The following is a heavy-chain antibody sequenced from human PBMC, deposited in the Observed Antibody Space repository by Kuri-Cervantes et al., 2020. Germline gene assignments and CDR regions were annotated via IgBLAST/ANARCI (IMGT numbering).Heavy chain of an antibody. CDR3: ATRGTGWQLDY. D-gene: IGHD6-19*01. J-gene: IGHJ4*02. V-gene: IGHV1-2*02. CDR1: GYTFTGYY. CDR2: INSNSGGT. Sequence: ASVKVSCKASGYTFTGYYMHWVRQAPGQGLEWVGWINSNSGGTNYAQRFQGRVSMTRDTSISTAYMELSSLRSEDTAVYYCATRGTGWQLDYWGQGTLVTVSS.